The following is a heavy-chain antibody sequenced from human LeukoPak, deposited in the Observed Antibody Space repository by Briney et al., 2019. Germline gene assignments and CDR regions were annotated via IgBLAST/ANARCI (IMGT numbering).Heavy chain of an antibody. CDR2: ISSDRNYI. CDR1: GFTVSGNY. V-gene: IGHV3-21*01. CDR3: ARDYKGLSEY. J-gene: IGHJ4*02. Sequence: EGSPRLSCAASGFTVSGNYMSWVRQAPGKGLEWVSSISSDRNYIYYADSVKGRFTISRDNAKDSLYLHMNTLRAEDTAVYYCARDYKGLSEYWGQGTLVTVSS. D-gene: IGHD1-1*01.